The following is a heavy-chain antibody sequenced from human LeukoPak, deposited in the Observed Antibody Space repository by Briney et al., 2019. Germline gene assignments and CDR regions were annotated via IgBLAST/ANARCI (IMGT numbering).Heavy chain of an antibody. D-gene: IGHD6-13*01. Sequence: PGGSLRLSCAASGITFSSYEVNSVRQAPGKGLEWVSYISASGSTIYYADSVKGRFTISRDNAKMSLYLQMNSLRVEDTALYYCAPAAAGTEYFEYWGQGTLVTVSS. CDR1: GITFSSYE. CDR2: ISASGSTI. CDR3: APAAAGTEYFEY. V-gene: IGHV3-48*03. J-gene: IGHJ4*02.